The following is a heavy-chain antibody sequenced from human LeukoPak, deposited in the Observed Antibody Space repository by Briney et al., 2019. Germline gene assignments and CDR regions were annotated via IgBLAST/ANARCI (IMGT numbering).Heavy chain of an antibody. CDR3: VRGGYCTSSICYSLNAFDI. Sequence: GGSLRLSCAASGFTFSSYSMNWVRQAPGKGLEWVSYISPSGTTTYYADSVKGRFTISRDNAKSSLYLQMNSLRAEDTAVYYCVRGGYCTSSICYSLNAFDIWGQGTTFTASS. CDR2: ISPSGTTT. V-gene: IGHV3-48*04. J-gene: IGHJ3*02. CDR1: GFTFSSYS. D-gene: IGHD2-2*01.